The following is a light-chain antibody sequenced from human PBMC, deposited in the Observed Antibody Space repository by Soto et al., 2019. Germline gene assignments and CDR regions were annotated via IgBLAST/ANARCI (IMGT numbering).Light chain of an antibody. CDR1: QSVSSN. J-gene: IGKJ1*01. CDR2: GAS. V-gene: IGKV3-15*01. Sequence: ETAMAQSPATLSLSPGERATLSCRASQSVSSNLAWYQQKPGQAPRLLFYGASTRATGTAARFSGSGSGTDFTLTISSLQSEDFAVYYCQQYNNWPRTFGQGTKVEFK. CDR3: QQYNNWPRT.